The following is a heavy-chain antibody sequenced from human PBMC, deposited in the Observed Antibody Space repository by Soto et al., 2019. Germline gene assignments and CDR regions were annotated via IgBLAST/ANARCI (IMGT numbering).Heavy chain of an antibody. V-gene: IGHV1-69*12. J-gene: IGHJ6*02. CDR2: IIPMFGTS. CDR3: AYGDYDRNYYYYYNMDV. D-gene: IGHD4-17*01. CDR1: GGTFSKYA. Sequence: QVQLVQSGAEVKKPGSSVKVSCKASGGTFSKYAFSWVRQAPGQGLEWMGGIIPMFGTSNYAQKFQVRVTIIADESTSTVYMELSSLRSEDTAVYYCAYGDYDRNYYYYYNMDVWGQGTTVTVSS.